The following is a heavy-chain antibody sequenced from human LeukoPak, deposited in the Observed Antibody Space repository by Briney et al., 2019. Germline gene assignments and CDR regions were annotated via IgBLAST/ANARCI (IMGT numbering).Heavy chain of an antibody. CDR2: ITWDGSST. V-gene: IGHV3-43*01. CDR1: GFFFDDIT. CDR3: ATGSTSSYYHFDY. D-gene: IGHD1-26*01. J-gene: IGHJ4*02. Sequence: GGPLRLSCAAFGFFFDDITMTWAVKARGKNLEWVSLITWDGSSTDYSDSVKGRFTISRDNNKNSLFLQMNGLRTEDSAFYYCATGSTSSYYHFDYWGRGTLVTVSS.